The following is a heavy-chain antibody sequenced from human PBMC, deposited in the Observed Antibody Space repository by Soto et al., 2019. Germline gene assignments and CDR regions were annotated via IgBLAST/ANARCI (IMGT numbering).Heavy chain of an antibody. Sequence: SETLSLTCSVSGGSISSGGYYWSWIRQHPGKGLEWIGYVYYSGSTYYNPSLKSRVSISVDTSKNQFSLKLTSVTAADTAVYYCARGLGYSHGRLDYWGQGTLVTVSS. CDR1: GGSISSGGYY. D-gene: IGHD5-18*01. J-gene: IGHJ4*02. CDR2: VYYSGST. CDR3: ARGLGYSHGRLDY. V-gene: IGHV4-31*02.